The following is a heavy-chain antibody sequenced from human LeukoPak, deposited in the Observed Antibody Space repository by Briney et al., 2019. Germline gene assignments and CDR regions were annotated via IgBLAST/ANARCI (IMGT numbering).Heavy chain of an antibody. Sequence: SQTISLTCAISGDIVSSNSVTWHWIRQSGLRGLEWLCRSYYRSTWYNDYAVSVRGRITVNPDTSKNQFSLRLNSVTPEDTAVYYCARRLTQYDCFDPWGQGILVTVSS. D-gene: IGHD2-2*01. CDR2: SYYRSTWYN. J-gene: IGHJ5*02. CDR1: GDIVSSNSVT. V-gene: IGHV6-1*01. CDR3: ARRLTQYDCFDP.